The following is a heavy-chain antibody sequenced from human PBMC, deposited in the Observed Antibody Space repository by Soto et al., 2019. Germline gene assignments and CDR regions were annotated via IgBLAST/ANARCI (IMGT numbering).Heavy chain of an antibody. CDR2: INHSGST. Sequence: QVQLQQWGAGLVKPSETLSLTCAVYGGSFSGYYWSWIRLPPGKGLEWIGEINHSGSTNYNPSLKSRVTISVDTSKNQFSLKLSSVTAADTAVYYCARNDYGDYYYYYYYYMDVWGKGTTVTVSS. CDR1: GGSFSGYY. V-gene: IGHV4-34*01. CDR3: ARNDYGDYYYYYYYYMDV. J-gene: IGHJ6*03. D-gene: IGHD4-17*01.